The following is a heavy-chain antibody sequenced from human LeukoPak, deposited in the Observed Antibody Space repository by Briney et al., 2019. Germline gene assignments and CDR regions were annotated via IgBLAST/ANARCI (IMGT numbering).Heavy chain of an antibody. D-gene: IGHD3-3*01. CDR3: AKNFWGSPRGIDH. Sequence: PGGSLRLSCAASGFTFSSYEMNWVRQAPGKGLEWVSYISSSGSTIYYADSVKGRFTISRDNAKNTLYLQMNSLRADDTAVYYCAKNFWGSPRGIDHWGRGTLVTVSS. CDR1: GFTFSSYE. CDR2: ISSSGSTI. V-gene: IGHV3-48*03. J-gene: IGHJ4*02.